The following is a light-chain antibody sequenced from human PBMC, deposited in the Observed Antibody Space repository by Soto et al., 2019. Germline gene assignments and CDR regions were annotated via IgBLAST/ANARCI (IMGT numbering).Light chain of an antibody. J-gene: IGKJ4*02. V-gene: IGKV1-5*03. CDR3: QSVVT. Sequence: DIQMTQSPSTLSASVGDRVTITCRASQSISSWLAWYQQKPGKAPKLLIYQASSLQSGVPSRFSGSESVTEFTLTISGLQPDDFASYYCQSVVTFGGGTKVEIK. CDR2: QAS. CDR1: QSISSW.